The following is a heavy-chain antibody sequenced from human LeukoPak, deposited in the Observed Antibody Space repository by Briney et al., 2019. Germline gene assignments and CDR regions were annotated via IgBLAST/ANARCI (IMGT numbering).Heavy chain of an antibody. CDR3: ARGTGTTAYFDY. CDR1: GFTFSDYY. D-gene: IGHD1-1*01. CDR2: ISGSSGYT. V-gene: IGHV3-11*06. J-gene: IGHJ4*02. Sequence: GGSLRLSCAASGFTFSDYYMSWVRQAPGKGLEWVSYISGSSGYTKYADSVKGRFAISRDNAKNSLYLQVNSLRAEDTAVYYCARGTGTTAYFDYWGQGTPVTVSS.